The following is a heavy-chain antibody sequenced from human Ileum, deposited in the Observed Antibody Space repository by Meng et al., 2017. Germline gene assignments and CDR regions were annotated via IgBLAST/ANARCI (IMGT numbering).Heavy chain of an antibody. CDR2: IWYDGSKK. Sequence: GSLRLSCGASGFTFSIFGMHWVRQAPGKGLEWVAVIWYDGSKKNYADSVKGRFTISRDNSKNTLYLQMNSLRDEDTAVYYCARVEPGLRLGELSPPFDPWGQGTLVTVSS. CDR1: GFTFSIFG. D-gene: IGHD3-16*02. CDR3: ARVEPGLRLGELSPPFDP. J-gene: IGHJ5*02. V-gene: IGHV3-33*01.